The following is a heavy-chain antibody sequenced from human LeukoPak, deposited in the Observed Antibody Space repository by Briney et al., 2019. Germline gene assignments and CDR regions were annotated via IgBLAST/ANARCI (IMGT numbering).Heavy chain of an antibody. V-gene: IGHV3-21*01. Sequence: PGGSLRLSCAASGFTFSSYSMNWVRQAPGKGLEWVSSISSSSSYIYYADSVKGRFTISRDNAKNSLYLQMNSLRAEDTAVYYCARATNYYYDSSGYPPFDYRGQGTLVTVSS. CDR2: ISSSSSYI. CDR3: ARATNYYYDSSGYPPFDY. D-gene: IGHD3-22*01. CDR1: GFTFSSYS. J-gene: IGHJ4*02.